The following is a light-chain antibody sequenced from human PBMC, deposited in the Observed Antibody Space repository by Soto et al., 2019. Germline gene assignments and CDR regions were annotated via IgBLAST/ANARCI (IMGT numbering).Light chain of an antibody. Sequence: EIVMTQSPATLSVSPGERATLSCRASQSFNSNLAWYQQKPGQAPRLLIYGASTRATGIPARFSGSGSGTEFTLTISSLQSADFAVYYCQQYNNWPYTFGQGTKLEIK. CDR1: QSFNSN. V-gene: IGKV3-15*01. CDR3: QQYNNWPYT. J-gene: IGKJ2*01. CDR2: GAS.